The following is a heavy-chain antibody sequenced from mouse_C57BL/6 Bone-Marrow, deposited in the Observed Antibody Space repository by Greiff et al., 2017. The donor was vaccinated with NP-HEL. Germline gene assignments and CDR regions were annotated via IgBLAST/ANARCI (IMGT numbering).Heavy chain of an antibody. CDR2: INPSTGGT. CDR3: ARLGVRRTGLAY. D-gene: IGHD2-14*01. V-gene: IGHV1-42*01. Sequence: EVQLQQSGPELVKPGASVKISCKASGYSFTGYYMNWVKQSPEKSLEWIGEINPSTGGTTYNQKFKAKATLTVDKSSSTAYIQLKSVTSEDSAVYYCARLGVRRTGLAYWGQGTLVTVS. CDR1: GYSFTGYY. J-gene: IGHJ3*01.